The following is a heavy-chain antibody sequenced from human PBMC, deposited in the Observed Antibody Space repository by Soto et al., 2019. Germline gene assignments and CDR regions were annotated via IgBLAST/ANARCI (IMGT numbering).Heavy chain of an antibody. CDR3: ARDPTTMVRGASSWFDP. CDR1: WGTLSSNT. CDR2: IIPILGIA. V-gene: IGHV1-69*04. D-gene: IGHD3-10*01. Sequence: GASGKGSSKGSWGTLSSNTISLGGPAPGQGLEWMGRIIPILGIANYAQKFQGRVTITADKSTSTAYMELSSLRSEDTAVYYCARDPTTMVRGASSWFDPWGQGTLVTVS. J-gene: IGHJ5*02.